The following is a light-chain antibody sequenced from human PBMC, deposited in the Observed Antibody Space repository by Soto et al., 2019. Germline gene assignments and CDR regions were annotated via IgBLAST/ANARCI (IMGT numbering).Light chain of an antibody. CDR2: EVS. CDR3: QHYDTSSRYT. V-gene: IGKV1-5*01. CDR1: QSISDW. J-gene: IGKJ2*01. Sequence: DIQMTQSPSTLSASVGDRVTITCRASQSISDWLAWYQQKPGKAPRLLIYEVSNLESGVPSRFRGSRSGTEFTLTISRLQPDDFATYYCQHYDTSSRYTFGQGTRLE.